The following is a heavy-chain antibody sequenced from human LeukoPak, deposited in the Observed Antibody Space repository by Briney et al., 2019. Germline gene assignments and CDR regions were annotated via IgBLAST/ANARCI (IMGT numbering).Heavy chain of an antibody. CDR3: ARDAIAVAGNVVY. Sequence: PGGSLRLSCAASGFTFSSYWMSWVRQAPGKGLEWVANIKKDGSEKNYADSAKGRFTISRDNAKNSLYLQMNSLRAEDTAVYYCARDAIAVAGNVVYWGQGTLVTVSS. CDR1: GFTFSSYW. V-gene: IGHV3-7*01. CDR2: IKKDGSEK. D-gene: IGHD6-19*01. J-gene: IGHJ4*02.